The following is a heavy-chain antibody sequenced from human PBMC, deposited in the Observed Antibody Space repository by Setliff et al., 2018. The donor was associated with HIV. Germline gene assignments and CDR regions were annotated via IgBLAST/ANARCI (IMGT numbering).Heavy chain of an antibody. CDR1: GYTFTGYY. J-gene: IGHJ1*01. D-gene: IGHD3-10*01. CDR3: ARVVVRGVTFIAEYFQH. V-gene: IGHV1-69*05. CDR2: IIPIFGTA. Sequence: GASVKVSCKASGYTFTGYYMHWVRQAPGQGLEWMGGIIPIFGTANYAQKFQGRVTITTDESTSTAYMELRSLRSDDTAVYYCARVVVRGVTFIAEYFQHWGQGTLVTVSS.